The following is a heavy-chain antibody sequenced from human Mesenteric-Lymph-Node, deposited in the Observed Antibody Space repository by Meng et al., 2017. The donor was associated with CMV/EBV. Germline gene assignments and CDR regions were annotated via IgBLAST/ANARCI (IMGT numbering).Heavy chain of an antibody. CDR1: GYTFTSYD. CDR2: MNPNSGNT. CDR3: ARVGYGGNSGYYYYYYGMDV. D-gene: IGHD4-23*01. Sequence: ASVKVSCKASGYTFTSYDVNWVRQAPGQGLEWMGWMNPNSGNTGYAQKFQGRVTITRNTSISTAYMEPSSLRSEDTAVYYCARVGYGGNSGYYYYYYGMDVWGQGTTVTVSS. V-gene: IGHV1-8*03. J-gene: IGHJ6*02.